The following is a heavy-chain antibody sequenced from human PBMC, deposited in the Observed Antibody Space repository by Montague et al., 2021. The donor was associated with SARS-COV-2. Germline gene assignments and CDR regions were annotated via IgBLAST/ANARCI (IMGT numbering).Heavy chain of an antibody. CDR3: ATGYSSGWSHQYYFDY. V-gene: IGHV3-13*04. Sequence: SLRLSCAASGFTFSSYDMHWVRQATGKGLELVSAIGTAGATYYPGSVKGRFTISRENAKNSLYLQMNSLRAGDTAVYYCATGYSSGWSHQYYFDYWGQGTLVTVSS. CDR1: GFTFSSYD. CDR2: IGTAGAT. D-gene: IGHD6-19*01. J-gene: IGHJ4*02.